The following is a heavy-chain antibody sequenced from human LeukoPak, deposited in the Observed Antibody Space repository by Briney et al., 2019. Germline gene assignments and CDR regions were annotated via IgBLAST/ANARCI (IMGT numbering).Heavy chain of an antibody. CDR3: ARDLFSVEMATASDY. CDR2: IKQDGSEK. CDR1: GFTFRSYW. D-gene: IGHD5-24*01. J-gene: IGHJ4*02. Sequence: PGGSLRLSCAGSGFTFRSYWMHWVRQAPGKGLEWVANIKQDGSEKYYVDSVKGRFTISRDNAKNSLYLQMNSLRAEDTAVYYCARDLFSVEMATASDYWGQGTLVTVSS. V-gene: IGHV3-7*01.